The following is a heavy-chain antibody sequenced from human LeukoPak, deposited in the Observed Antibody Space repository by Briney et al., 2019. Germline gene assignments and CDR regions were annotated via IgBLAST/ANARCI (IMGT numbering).Heavy chain of an antibody. CDR3: ARDYGDYNWFDP. V-gene: IGHV1-2*02. CDR1: GYTFTSYG. D-gene: IGHD4-17*01. Sequence: ASVKVSCKASGYTFTSYGISWVRQAPGQGLEWMGWINPNSGGTNYAQKFQGRVTMTRDTSISTAYMELSRLRSDDTAVYYCARDYGDYNWFDPWGQGTLVTVSS. CDR2: INPNSGGT. J-gene: IGHJ5*02.